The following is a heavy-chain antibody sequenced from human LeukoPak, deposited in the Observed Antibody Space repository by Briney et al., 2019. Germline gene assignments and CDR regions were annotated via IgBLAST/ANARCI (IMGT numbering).Heavy chain of an antibody. V-gene: IGHV3-23*01. CDR3: AVTRRFEGAFDI. D-gene: IGHD3-10*01. CDR2: ISGSGGST. J-gene: IGHJ3*02. CDR1: GFTFSSYA. Sequence: PGGSLRLSCAASGFTFSSYAMSWVRQAPGKGLEWVSAISGSGGSTYYADSVKGRFTISRDNSKNTLYLQMNSLRAEDTAVYYCAVTRRFEGAFDIWGQGTMVTVSS.